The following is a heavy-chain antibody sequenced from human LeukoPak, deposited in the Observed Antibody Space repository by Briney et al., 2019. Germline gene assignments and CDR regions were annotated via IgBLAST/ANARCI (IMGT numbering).Heavy chain of an antibody. Sequence: SETLSLTCTVSGGSISSYSWSWIRQPPGKGLEWIGYIYTSGSTNYNPSLKSRVTISVDTSKNQFSLKLSSVTAADTAVYYCARLSTDVVVPAARAYYYYYMDVWGKGTTVTVSS. V-gene: IGHV4-4*09. D-gene: IGHD2-2*01. CDR3: ARLSTDVVVPAARAYYYYYMDV. CDR2: IYTSGST. CDR1: GGSISSYS. J-gene: IGHJ6*03.